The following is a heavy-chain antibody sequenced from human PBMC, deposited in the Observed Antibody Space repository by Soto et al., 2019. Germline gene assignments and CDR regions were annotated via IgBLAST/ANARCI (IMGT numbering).Heavy chain of an antibody. Sequence: QVQLVQSGAEVKKPGSSVKVSCKAFGGTFSTYAITWVRQAPGQGLEWLGGIIPIFGTTDYARTCQGRVTITAAESTSTVFIDLISLTSEATAVYYCARGVGGYYCEHWGQGTLVTVSS. CDR2: IIPIFGTT. CDR3: ARGVGGYYCEH. J-gene: IGHJ4*02. CDR1: GGTFSTYA. V-gene: IGHV1-69*01. D-gene: IGHD1-26*01.